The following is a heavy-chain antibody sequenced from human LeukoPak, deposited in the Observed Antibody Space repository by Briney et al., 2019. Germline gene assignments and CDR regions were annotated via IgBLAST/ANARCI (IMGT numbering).Heavy chain of an antibody. CDR3: TRDFGDYRIDH. CDR2: IDSSGRS. V-gene: IGHV4-39*01. Sequence: SETLSLTCTVSGGSISSSSYYWGWVRLSPGTGLEWIGSIDSSGRSHYNNRVTISPDTSKNQFSLNLRSVTAADTAVYYCTRDFGDYRIDHWGQGILVTVSS. D-gene: IGHD4-17*01. CDR1: GGSISSSSYY. J-gene: IGHJ4*02.